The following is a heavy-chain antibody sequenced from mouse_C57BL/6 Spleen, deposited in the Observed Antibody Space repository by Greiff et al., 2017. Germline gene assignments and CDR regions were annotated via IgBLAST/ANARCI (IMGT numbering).Heavy chain of an antibody. V-gene: IGHV1-22*01. CDR1: GYTFTDYN. Sequence: EVQLQQSGPELVKPGASVKMSCKASGYTFTDYNMHWVKQSHGKSLEWIGYINPNNGGTSYHQKFKGKATLTANKSSSPAYMELRSLTSEDSAVYYCARYYGSSYFDVWGTGTTVTVSS. CDR3: ARYYGSSYFDV. J-gene: IGHJ1*03. CDR2: INPNNGGT. D-gene: IGHD1-1*01.